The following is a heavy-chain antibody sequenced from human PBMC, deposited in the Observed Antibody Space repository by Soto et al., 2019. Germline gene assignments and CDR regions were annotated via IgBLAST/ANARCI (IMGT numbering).Heavy chain of an antibody. D-gene: IGHD6-19*01. Sequence: GGSLRLSCAASGFTFSSYGMHWVRQAPGKGLEWVAVISYDGSNKYYADSVKGRFTISRDNSKNTLYLQMNSLRAEDTAVYYCAKDLLRLHSSGWYDYWCQRTLVSVS. J-gene: IGHJ4*02. CDR3: AKDLLRLHSSGWYDY. CDR2: ISYDGSNK. CDR1: GFTFSSYG. V-gene: IGHV3-30*18.